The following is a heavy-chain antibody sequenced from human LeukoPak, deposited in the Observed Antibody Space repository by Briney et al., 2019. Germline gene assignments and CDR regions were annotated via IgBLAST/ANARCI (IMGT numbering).Heavy chain of an antibody. CDR3: AKDWMWESPDYGMNV. Sequence: GGSLRLSCVASGFSFRNYPMHWVRQAPGKGLDWVAVISRDGTHKYYADSVKGRFTISRDNSENRLYLQMDGLTAEDTAEYHCAKDWMWESPDYGMNVWGQGTTVTVSS. V-gene: IGHV3-30*18. J-gene: IGHJ6*02. D-gene: IGHD1-26*01. CDR2: ISRDGTHK. CDR1: GFSFRNYP.